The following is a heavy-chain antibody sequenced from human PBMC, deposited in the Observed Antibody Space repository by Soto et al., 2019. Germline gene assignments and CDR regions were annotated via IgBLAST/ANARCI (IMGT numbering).Heavy chain of an antibody. V-gene: IGHV4-30-4*01. CDR2: IYYSGST. J-gene: IGHJ4*02. D-gene: IGHD4-17*01. CDR1: GGSISSGGYY. Sequence: SETLSLTCAVSGGSISSGGYYWSWIRQPPGKGLEWIGYIYYSGSTYYNPSLKSRVTISVDTSKNQFSLKLSSVTAADTAVYYCARNMYGSGDYSLDYWGQGTLVTVSS. CDR3: ARNMYGSGDYSLDY.